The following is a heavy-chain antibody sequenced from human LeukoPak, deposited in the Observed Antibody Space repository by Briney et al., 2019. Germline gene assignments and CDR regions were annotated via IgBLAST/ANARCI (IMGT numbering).Heavy chain of an antibody. D-gene: IGHD4-17*01. CDR3: ARVASYGDYSDY. CDR2: IIPIFGTA. V-gene: IGHV1-69*05. Sequence: EASVKVSCKASGGTFSSYGISWVRQAPGQGLELMGRIIPIFGTANYAQKFQARVTITTDESTSTAYMELSSLRFEDTAVYYCARVASYGDYSDYWGQGTLVTVSS. CDR1: GGTFSSYG. J-gene: IGHJ4*02.